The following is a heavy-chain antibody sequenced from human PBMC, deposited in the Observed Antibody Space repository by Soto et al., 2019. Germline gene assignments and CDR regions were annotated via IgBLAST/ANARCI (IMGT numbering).Heavy chain of an antibody. CDR3: TARDFQH. J-gene: IGHJ1*01. Sequence: QVQLVQSGAEVKKPGASVKVSCKASGYTFTSYYMHWVRQAPGQGLEWMGIINPSGGSTSYAQKFQGRVTMTRDTSTSTVYLELSSLRSEDTEMYCYTARDFQHWGQGTLVTVSS. CDR1: GYTFTSYY. V-gene: IGHV1-46*01. CDR2: INPSGGST.